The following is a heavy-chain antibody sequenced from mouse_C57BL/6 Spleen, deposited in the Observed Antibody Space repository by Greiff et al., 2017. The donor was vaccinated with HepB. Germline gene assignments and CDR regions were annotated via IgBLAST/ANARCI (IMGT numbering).Heavy chain of an antibody. CDR3: ARDDGNYEYWYFDV. V-gene: IGHV3-5*01. CDR1: GISITTGNYR. CDR2: IYYSGTI. J-gene: IGHJ1*03. D-gene: IGHD2-1*01. Sequence: EVKLQESGPGLVKPSQTVFLTCTVTGISITTGNYRWSWIRQFPGNKLEWIGYIYYSGTITYNPSLTSRTTITRDTPKNQFFLEMNSLTAEDTATYYCARDDGNYEYWYFDVWGTGTTVTVSS.